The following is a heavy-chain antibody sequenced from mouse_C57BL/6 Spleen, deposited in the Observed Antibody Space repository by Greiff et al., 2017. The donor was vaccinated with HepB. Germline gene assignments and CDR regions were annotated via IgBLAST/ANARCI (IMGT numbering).Heavy chain of an antibody. Sequence: EVQLQQSGPELVKPGASVKIPCKASGYTFTDYNMDWVKQSHGKSLEWIGDINPNNGGTIYNQKFKGKATLTGDKSSRTAYMELRSLTSEDTACYYCARSWNYYGSSPFAYWGQGTLVTVSA. CDR3: ARSWNYYGSSPFAY. V-gene: IGHV1-18*01. D-gene: IGHD1-1*01. J-gene: IGHJ3*01. CDR2: INPNNGGT. CDR1: GYTFTDYN.